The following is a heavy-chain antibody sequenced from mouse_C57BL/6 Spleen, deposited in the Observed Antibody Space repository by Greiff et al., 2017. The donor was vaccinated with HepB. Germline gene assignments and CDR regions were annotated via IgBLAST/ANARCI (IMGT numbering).Heavy chain of an antibody. CDR1: GFSLTSYG. V-gene: IGHV2-6-1*01. D-gene: IGHD1-1*01. CDR3: ARHGDYYGSSYVFDY. J-gene: IGHJ2*01. CDR2: IWSDGST. Sequence: VMLVESGPGLVAPSQSLSITCTVSGFSLTSYGVHWVRQPPGKGLEWLVVIWSDGSTTYNSALKSRLSISKDNSKSQVFLKMNSLQTDDTAMYYCARHGDYYGSSYVFDYWGQGTTLTVSS.